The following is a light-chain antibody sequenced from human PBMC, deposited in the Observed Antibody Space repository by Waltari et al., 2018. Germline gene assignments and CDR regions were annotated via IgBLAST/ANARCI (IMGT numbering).Light chain of an antibody. Sequence: QSALTQPRSVSGSPGQSVTISCTGTSSDVGGYNYVSWYQQHPGKAPTLMIYDVSKRPLGVPDGFSVSKSDNTASLTISVLQAEDEADYYCCSYAVSFVVFGGVTKLTVL. CDR3: CSYAVSFVV. CDR2: DVS. CDR1: SSDVGGYNY. V-gene: IGLV2-11*01. J-gene: IGLJ2*01.